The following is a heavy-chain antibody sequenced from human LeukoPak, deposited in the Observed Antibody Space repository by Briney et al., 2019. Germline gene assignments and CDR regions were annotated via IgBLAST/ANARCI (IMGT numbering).Heavy chain of an antibody. J-gene: IGHJ3*02. D-gene: IGHD3/OR15-3a*01. CDR1: GYTFSSYA. CDR3: ARYPHMILGAFDI. CDR2: INTNTGYP. V-gene: IGHV7-4-1*02. Sequence: ASVKVSCKASGYTFSSYAINWVRQAPGQGLEWMGWINTNTGYPTYAQGFTGRFVFPLDTSVSTAYLQISSLKAEDTAVYYCARYPHMILGAFDIWGQGTMVTVSS.